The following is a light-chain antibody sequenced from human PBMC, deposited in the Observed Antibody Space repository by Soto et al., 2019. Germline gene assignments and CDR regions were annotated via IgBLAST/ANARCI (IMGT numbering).Light chain of an antibody. V-gene: IGKV3-15*01. J-gene: IGKJ1*01. CDR2: GAS. Sequence: ETLMTQSPATLSVSPGERATLSCRASQSVSTNLAWYQQKLGQAPRLLIYGASSRATGIPARFSGGGSGTEFTLTISGLQSEDFAVYYCQQYNTWPRTLGQGTKVDIK. CDR3: QQYNTWPRT. CDR1: QSVSTN.